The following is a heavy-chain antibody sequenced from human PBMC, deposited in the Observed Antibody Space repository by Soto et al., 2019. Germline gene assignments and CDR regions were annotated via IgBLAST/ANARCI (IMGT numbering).Heavy chain of an antibody. CDR2: ISADGRDL. CDR3: AKSVPDPACRGGGCHRTFDY. CDR1: GFTLGAYV. V-gene: IGHV3-30*18. Sequence: QVQLVESGGGVVQPGGSLRLSCAASGFTLGAYVMHWVRQAPGKGLEWVAAISADGRDLFYAASVEGRFTISRDNSKNKLFLQMNSLRSEDTSVYSCAKSVPDPACRGGGCHRTFDYWGQGTLVTVSS. D-gene: IGHD2-15*01. J-gene: IGHJ4*02.